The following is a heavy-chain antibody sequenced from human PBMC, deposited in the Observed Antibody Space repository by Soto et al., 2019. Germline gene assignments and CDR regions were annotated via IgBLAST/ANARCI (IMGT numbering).Heavy chain of an antibody. V-gene: IGHV3-23*05. CDR1: GFYFSAYA. CDR2: IDLSGTTT. CDR3: TKDRVPDGIYSFDY. Sequence: PGGSLRVSCAASGFYFSAYAMNWVRQAPGRGLEWVAFIDLSGTTTEYRESVKGRFTLSKDRSMKTVYLQMNSLRVEDAAVYYCTKDRVPDGIYSFDYWGQGALVTVSS. J-gene: IGHJ4*02. D-gene: IGHD2-15*01.